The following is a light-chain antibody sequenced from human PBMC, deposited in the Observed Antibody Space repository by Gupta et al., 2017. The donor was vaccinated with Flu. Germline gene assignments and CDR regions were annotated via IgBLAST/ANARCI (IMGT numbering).Light chain of an antibody. CDR3: QQYNTYPVT. V-gene: IGKV1-5*03. CDR2: QTS. Sequence: GDRVTISCRASQSIGTSLAWYQQKPGKAPRLLIYQTSALHSGVPSRFSGNGSGTEFTLTLRDLQPDDFATYFCQQYNTYPVTFGGGTKVEI. J-gene: IGKJ4*01. CDR1: QSIGTS.